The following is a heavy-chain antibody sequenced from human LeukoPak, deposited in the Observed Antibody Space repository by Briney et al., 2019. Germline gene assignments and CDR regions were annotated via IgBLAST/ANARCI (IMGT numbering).Heavy chain of an antibody. Sequence: SETLSLTCTVSGGSVSRGRYYWSWIWQPPGKTREWFGHIYYSRGTNYNHSLKSRVTISVDPSKNQFSLKLTSVTAADTAVNYCARGVFYYYGSSGYYHFDYWGQGTLVTVSS. V-gene: IGHV4-61*01. D-gene: IGHD3-22*01. J-gene: IGHJ4*02. CDR3: ARGVFYYYGSSGYYHFDY. CDR2: IYYSRGT. CDR1: GGSVSRGRYY.